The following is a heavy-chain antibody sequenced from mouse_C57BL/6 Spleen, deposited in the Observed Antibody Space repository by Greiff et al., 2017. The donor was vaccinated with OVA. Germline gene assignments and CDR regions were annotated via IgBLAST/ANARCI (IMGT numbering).Heavy chain of an antibody. V-gene: IGHV5-17*01. CDR3: ARLELGQAMDY. D-gene: IGHD4-1*01. J-gene: IGHJ4*01. CDR2: ISSGSSTI. Sequence: EVMLVESGGGLVKPGGSLKLSCAASGFTFSDYGMHWVRQAPEKGLEWVAYISSGSSTIYYADTVKGRFTISRDNAKNTLFLQMTSLRSEDTAMYYCARLELGQAMDYWGQGTSVTVSS. CDR1: GFTFSDYG.